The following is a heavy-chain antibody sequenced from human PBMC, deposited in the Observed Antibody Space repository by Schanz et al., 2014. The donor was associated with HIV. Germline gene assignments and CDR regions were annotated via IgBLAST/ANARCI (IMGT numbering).Heavy chain of an antibody. CDR2: IIPLFGTT. V-gene: IGHV1-69*01. CDR3: VRAASFHFDKEGYYRNWYFDF. CDR1: GYTFTDYY. D-gene: IGHD1-26*01. J-gene: IGHJ2*01. Sequence: QVQLVQSGAELKKPGASVKVSCKASGYTFTDYYIHWVRQAPGQGLQWMGGIIPLFGTTNYAQKFQGRVTITADESTSTAYMELSSLRSEDTAIYYCVRAASFHFDKEGYYRNWYFDFWGRGTLVAVSS.